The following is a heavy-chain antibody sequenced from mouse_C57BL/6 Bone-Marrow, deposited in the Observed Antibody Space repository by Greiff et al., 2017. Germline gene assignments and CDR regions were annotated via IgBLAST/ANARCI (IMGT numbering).Heavy chain of an antibody. Sequence: EVKLVESEGGLVQPGSSMKLSCTASGFTFSDYYMAWVRQVPEKGLEWVANINYDGSSTYYLDSLKSRFIISRDNAKNILYLQMSSLKSEDTATYYCARYGNYRGNSGYFDYWGQGTTLTVSS. CDR3: ARYGNYRGNSGYFDY. D-gene: IGHD2-10*02. CDR2: INYDGSST. J-gene: IGHJ2*01. CDR1: GFTFSDYY. V-gene: IGHV5-16*01.